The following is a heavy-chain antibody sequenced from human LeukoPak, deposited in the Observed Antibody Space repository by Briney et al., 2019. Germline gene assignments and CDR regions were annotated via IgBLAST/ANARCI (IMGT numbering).Heavy chain of an antibody. J-gene: IGHJ5*02. CDR3: ARHEYSGSYYGLSWFDP. D-gene: IGHD1-26*01. Sequence: SETLSLTCTVSGGSISSSGYYWGWIRQPPGKGLEWIASIYYSGSTYYNPSLKSRVTISVDTSKNQLSLKLSSLTAADTAVYYCARHEYSGSYYGLSWFDPWGQGTLVIVSS. V-gene: IGHV4-39*01. CDR2: IYYSGST. CDR1: GGSISSSGYY.